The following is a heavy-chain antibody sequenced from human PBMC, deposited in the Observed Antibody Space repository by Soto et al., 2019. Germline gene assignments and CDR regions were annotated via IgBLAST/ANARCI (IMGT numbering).Heavy chain of an antibody. Sequence: GGSLRLSCAASGFMFTNHGMHWVRQAPGKGLEWVADISYNGKYEYYADSVKGRFTISRDNSKSTLYLQMNSLTPEDTAVYYCATTPGGAAYWGQGTLVTVSS. J-gene: IGHJ4*02. CDR3: ATTPGGAAY. D-gene: IGHD2-15*01. CDR1: GFMFTNHG. CDR2: ISYNGKYE. V-gene: IGHV3-30*03.